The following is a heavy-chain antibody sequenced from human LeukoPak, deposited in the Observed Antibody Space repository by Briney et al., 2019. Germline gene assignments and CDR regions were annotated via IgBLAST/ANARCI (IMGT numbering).Heavy chain of an antibody. CDR3: ARPFGRSGPRPGAFEI. D-gene: IGHD2-15*01. Sequence: SETLSLTCTVSGGSISSSSYYWGWIRQPPGKGLEWIGSIYYSGSTYYNPSLKSRVTISVDTSKNQFSLKLSSVTAADTAVYYCARPFGRSGPRPGAFEIWGQGTMVTVSS. CDR1: GGSISSSSYY. CDR2: IYYSGST. J-gene: IGHJ3*02. V-gene: IGHV4-39*01.